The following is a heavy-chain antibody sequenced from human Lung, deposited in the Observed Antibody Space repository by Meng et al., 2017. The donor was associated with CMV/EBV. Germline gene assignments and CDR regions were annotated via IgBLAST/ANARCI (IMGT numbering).Heavy chain of an antibody. Sequence: SETLSLXXTVSGGSISSSSYYWGWIRQPPGKGLEWIGSIYYSGSTYYNPSLKSRVTISVDTSKNQFSLKLSSVTAADTAVYYCARSHSSGWPFDYWGQG. J-gene: IGHJ4*02. CDR1: GGSISSSSYY. D-gene: IGHD6-19*01. CDR3: ARSHSSGWPFDY. CDR2: IYYSGST. V-gene: IGHV4-39*07.